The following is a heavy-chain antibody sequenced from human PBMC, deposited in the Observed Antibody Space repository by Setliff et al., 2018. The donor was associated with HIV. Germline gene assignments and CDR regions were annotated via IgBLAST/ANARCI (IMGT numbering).Heavy chain of an antibody. CDR3: EAATVGQTGYYGIDV. Sequence: PSETLSLTCTVSGGPIPTSTYSWGWIRQPPGKGLEWIGNIYQSGTTFYNASLRSRVTMSVDTSKNQFSLKLYFVTAADTAVYYCEAATVGQTGYYGIDVWGQGTAVTSP. D-gene: IGHD1-26*01. J-gene: IGHJ6*02. V-gene: IGHV4-39*07. CDR2: IYQSGTT. CDR1: GGPIPTSTYS.